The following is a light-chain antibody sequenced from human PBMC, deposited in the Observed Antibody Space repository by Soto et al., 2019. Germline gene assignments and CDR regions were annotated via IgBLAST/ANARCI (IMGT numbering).Light chain of an antibody. CDR3: QSYDSSLSGRV. CDR2: GNS. J-gene: IGLJ1*01. Sequence: QSVLTQPPPVSGAPGQRVTISCTGSSSNIGAGYDVHWYQQLPGTAPKLLISGNSNRPSGVPDRFSGSKSGTSASLAITGLQAEDEADYYCQSYDSSLSGRVFGTGTKLTVL. V-gene: IGLV1-40*01. CDR1: SSNIGAGYD.